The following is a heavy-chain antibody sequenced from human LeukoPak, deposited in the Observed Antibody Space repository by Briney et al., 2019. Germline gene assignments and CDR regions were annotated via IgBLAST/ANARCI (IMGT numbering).Heavy chain of an antibody. D-gene: IGHD1-20*01. CDR1: DGSMSGSSFF. CDR2: IYNSGST. Sequence: SETLSLTCTVSDGSMSGSSFFWGFWVWIRQSPGKGLEWIGSIYNSGSTYYNPSLKSRVTISVDTSNNQFSLNLSSVTVANTAVYYCARDVGRGNWNYDSYMDVWGKGTTVTVSS. V-gene: IGHV4-39*07. CDR3: ARDVGRGNWNYDSYMDV. J-gene: IGHJ6*03.